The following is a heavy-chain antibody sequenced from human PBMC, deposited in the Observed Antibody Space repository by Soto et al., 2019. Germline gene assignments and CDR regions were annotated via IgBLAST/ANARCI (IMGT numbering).Heavy chain of an antibody. D-gene: IGHD3-10*01. CDR2: INPSGGST. CDR3: ARVRTMVRGVKRQRSSALDY. Sequence: ASVKVSCKASGYTFTSYYMHWVRQAPGQGLEWMGIINPSGGSTSYAQKFQGRVTMTRDTSTSTVYMELSSLRSEDTAVYYCARVRTMVRGVKRQRSSALDYWGQGTLVTVSS. CDR1: GYTFTSYY. V-gene: IGHV1-46*01. J-gene: IGHJ4*02.